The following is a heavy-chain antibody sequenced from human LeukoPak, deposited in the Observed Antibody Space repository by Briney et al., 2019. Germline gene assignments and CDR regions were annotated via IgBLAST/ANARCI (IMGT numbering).Heavy chain of an antibody. CDR2: ISYSGGST. CDR1: GFTFSIYA. D-gene: IGHD3-10*01. V-gene: IGHV3-23*01. CDR3: AKGMEYYVSGDTYDY. J-gene: IGHJ4*02. Sequence: GGSLRLSCAPSGFTFSIYAMSSVRQAPGHGQECVSAISYSGGSTYYAASVKGQLTITRDNSKNTLYLQMNSRRAEDTAVYYCAKGMEYYVSGDTYDYWGQGTLVTVSS.